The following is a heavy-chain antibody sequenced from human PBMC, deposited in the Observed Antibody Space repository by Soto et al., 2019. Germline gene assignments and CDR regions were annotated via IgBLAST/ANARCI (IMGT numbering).Heavy chain of an antibody. D-gene: IGHD3-22*01. Sequence: GGSLRLSCAASGFTFSSYAMHWVRQAPGKGLEWVAVISYDGSNKYYADSVKGRFTISRDNSKNTLYLQMNSLRAEDTAVYYCARDSAYYDSSGLFPADHEDYYFDYWGQGTLVTVSS. CDR1: GFTFSSYA. V-gene: IGHV3-30-3*01. CDR2: ISYDGSNK. CDR3: ARDSAYYDSSGLFPADHEDYYFDY. J-gene: IGHJ4*02.